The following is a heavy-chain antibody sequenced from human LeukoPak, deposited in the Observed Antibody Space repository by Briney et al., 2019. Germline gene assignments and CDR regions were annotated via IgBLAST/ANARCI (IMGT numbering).Heavy chain of an antibody. V-gene: IGHV4-4*07. CDR1: GDSISNYY. D-gene: IGHD3-10*01. Sequence: SETLSLTCTVSGDSISNYYWSWIRQPAGKGLEWIGRIYTSGSTNYNPSLRSRVTMSVDTSKNQFSLKLSSVTAADTAVYYCARVSLVRGAPDYYFDYWGQGTLVTVSS. J-gene: IGHJ4*02. CDR2: IYTSGST. CDR3: ARVSLVRGAPDYYFDY.